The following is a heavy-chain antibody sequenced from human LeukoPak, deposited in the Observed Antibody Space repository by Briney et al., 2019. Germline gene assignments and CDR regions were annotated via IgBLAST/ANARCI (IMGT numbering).Heavy chain of an antibody. J-gene: IGHJ6*02. D-gene: IGHD6-13*01. CDR3: ASIAAAGLDYYYYGMDV. CDR2: ISSSGSTI. CDR1: GFTFSDYY. V-gene: IGHV3-11*01. Sequence: GGSLRLSCAASGFTFSDYYMSWIRQAPGKGLEWVSYISSSGSTIYYADSVKGRFTISRDNAKNSLYLQMNSLRAEDTAVHYCASIAAAGLDYYYYGMDVWGQGTTVTVSS.